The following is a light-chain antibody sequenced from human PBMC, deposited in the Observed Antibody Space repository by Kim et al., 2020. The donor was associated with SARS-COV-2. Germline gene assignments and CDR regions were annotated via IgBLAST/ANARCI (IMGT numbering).Light chain of an antibody. CDR2: ETS. V-gene: IGKV1-27*01. J-gene: IGKJ4*01. Sequence: SASVGETVTITCRTSQDSGNYLGWYQQKPGNATKLLIFETSTLHTGVPSRFSGRGSGTDFSLIINNLQPEDVATYYCQTYDNVPLTFGGGTKLEI. CDR1: QDSGNY. CDR3: QTYDNVPLT.